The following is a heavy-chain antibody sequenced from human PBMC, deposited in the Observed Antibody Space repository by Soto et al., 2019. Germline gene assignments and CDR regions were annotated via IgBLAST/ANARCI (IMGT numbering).Heavy chain of an antibody. CDR2: ISAYNGNT. D-gene: IGHD6-19*01. J-gene: IGHJ3*02. Sequence: PGASVKVSCKASGYTFTSYGISWVRQAPGQGLEWMGWISAYNGNTNYAQKLQGRVTMTTDTSTSTAYMELRSLRSDDTAVYYCARSHPYIYSSGWYGAFDIWGQGTMVTVSS. V-gene: IGHV1-18*04. CDR1: GYTFTSYG. CDR3: ARSHPYIYSSGWYGAFDI.